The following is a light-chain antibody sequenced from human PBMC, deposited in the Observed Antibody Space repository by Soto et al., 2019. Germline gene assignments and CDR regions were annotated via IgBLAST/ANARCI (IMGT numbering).Light chain of an antibody. CDR3: QQYYNWPRT. J-gene: IGKJ1*01. CDR1: QSVGSN. V-gene: IGKV3-15*01. CDR2: AAS. Sequence: EKVMTQYPGTLSVSPEERATLSCRASQSVGSNFAWYQQKPGQAPRLLIYAASTRATGIPARFSGSGSGTEFTLTISSLQFGECAVYYCQQYYNWPRTFGQGTKVEIK.